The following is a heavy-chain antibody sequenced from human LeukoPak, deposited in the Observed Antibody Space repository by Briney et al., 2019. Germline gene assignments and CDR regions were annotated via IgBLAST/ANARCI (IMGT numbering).Heavy chain of an antibody. J-gene: IGHJ5*02. D-gene: IGHD3-10*01. CDR3: VINMAS. CDR1: GGTFRSYA. CDR2: IIPIFGTS. Sequence: SVKVSCKASGGTFRSYAISWVRQAPGQGLEWMGGIIPIFGTSNHAQNFQGRVTVSADESTSTAYMELSSLRSEDSAIYYCVINMASWGQGTLVTVSS. V-gene: IGHV1-69*13.